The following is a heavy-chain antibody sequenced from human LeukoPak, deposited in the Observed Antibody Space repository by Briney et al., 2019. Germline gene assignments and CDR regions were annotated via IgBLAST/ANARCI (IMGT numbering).Heavy chain of an antibody. CDR3: ARGRGYIPI. V-gene: IGHV3-11*01. Sequence: LSRTCAVYGGSFSGYYWSWIRQAPGKGLEWVSYISSSGSTIYYADSVKGRFTISRDNAKNSLYLQMNSLRAEDTAVYYCARGRGYIPIWGQGTMVTVSS. D-gene: IGHD5-18*01. J-gene: IGHJ3*02. CDR1: GGSFSGYY. CDR2: ISSSGSTI.